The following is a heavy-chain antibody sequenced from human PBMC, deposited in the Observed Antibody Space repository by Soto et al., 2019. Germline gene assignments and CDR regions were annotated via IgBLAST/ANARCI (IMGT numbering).Heavy chain of an antibody. V-gene: IGHV5-51*01. CDR1: GYSFTSYW. CDR2: IYPGNSDT. J-gene: IGHJ4*02. Sequence: LGESLKISCKSSGYSFTSYWIAWVRQMPGKGLEWMGIIYPGNSDTRYSPSFQGQVTNSADKSISTAYLQWSSLKASDTAMYYCARHDTAVSQPYWGQGTLVTVSS. D-gene: IGHD5-18*01. CDR3: ARHDTAVSQPY.